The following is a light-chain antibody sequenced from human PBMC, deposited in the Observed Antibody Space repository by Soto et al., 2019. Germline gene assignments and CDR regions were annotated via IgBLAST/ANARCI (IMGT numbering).Light chain of an antibody. CDR3: QQYNNWPPT. V-gene: IGKV3-15*01. CDR2: GSS. CDR1: HSVSGN. J-gene: IGKJ1*01. Sequence: EIVMTQSPATLSVSPGERATLSCRASHSVSGNLAWYQQNPGQAPRLLIYGSSTRATGLPARFSGSGSGTEFTLTISSLQSEDFAVYYCQQYNNWPPTFGQGTKVDIK.